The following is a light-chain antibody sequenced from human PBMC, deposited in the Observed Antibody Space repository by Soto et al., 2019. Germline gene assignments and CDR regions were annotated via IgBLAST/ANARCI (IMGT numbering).Light chain of an antibody. J-gene: IGLJ1*01. CDR3: FSFTTSSTHV. CDR2: DVT. V-gene: IGLV2-8*01. CDR1: SSDVGGYHY. Sequence: QSALTQPPSASGCPGQSVTISCTGTSSDVGGYHYVSWHQQHPGKAPKLIIYDVTRRPSGVPDRFSGSKSGYTTSLTVSGLQFEDEAEYFCFSFTTSSTHVFGTGTTVTVL.